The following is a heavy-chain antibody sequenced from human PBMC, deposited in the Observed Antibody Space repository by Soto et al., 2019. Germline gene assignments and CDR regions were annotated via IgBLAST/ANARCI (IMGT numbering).Heavy chain of an antibody. D-gene: IGHD3-22*01. J-gene: IGHJ4*02. CDR1: GGSISSYY. CDR3: AREVPYYYDSSGYYDLHYFDY. V-gene: IGHV4-59*01. Sequence: PSETLSLTXTVSGGSISSYYWSWIRQPPGKGLEWIGYIYYSGSTNYNPSLKSRVTISVDTSKNQFSLKLSSVTAADTAVYYCAREVPYYYDSSGYYDLHYFDYWGQGTLVTVSS. CDR2: IYYSGST.